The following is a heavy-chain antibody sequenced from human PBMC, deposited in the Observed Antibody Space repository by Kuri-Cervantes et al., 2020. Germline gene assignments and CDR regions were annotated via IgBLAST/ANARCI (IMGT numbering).Heavy chain of an antibody. D-gene: IGHD6-6*01. V-gene: IGHV3-23*01. CDR3: ARATSSSSGFRYFDY. CDR1: GFTFSSYA. Sequence: GGSLRLSCAASGFTFSSYAMSWVRQAPGKGLEWVSAISGSGGSTYYADSVKGRFTISRDNAKNSLYLQIESLTAEDTAVYYCARATSSSSGFRYFDYWGQGTLVTVSS. CDR2: ISGSGGST. J-gene: IGHJ4*02.